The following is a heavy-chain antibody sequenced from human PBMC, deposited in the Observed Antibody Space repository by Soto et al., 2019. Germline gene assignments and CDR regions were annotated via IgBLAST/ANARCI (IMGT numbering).Heavy chain of an antibody. CDR3: GSTLNTDFDY. J-gene: IGHJ4*02. Sequence: DVQLVESGGGLVQPGGSLRLSCAASGFTLSRYWMHWVRQSPGKGLVWVSRINTDESVRSYADSVKGRFTVSRDNAKNTLYLQLNSLGAEDTAVYYCGSTLNTDFDYWGRGRLVTVSS. CDR2: INTDESVR. V-gene: IGHV3-74*01. D-gene: IGHD2-2*01. CDR1: GFTLSRYW.